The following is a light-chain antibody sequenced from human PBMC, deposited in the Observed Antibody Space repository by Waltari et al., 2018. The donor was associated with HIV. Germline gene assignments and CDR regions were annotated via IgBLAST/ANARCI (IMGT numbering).Light chain of an antibody. CDR3: QSYDSSLRASV. CDR2: SDI. V-gene: IGLV1-40*01. J-gene: IGLJ2*01. CDR1: RSNIGEGCF. Sequence: QSALTQPPSVSGAPGPRVTLSCPGHRSNIGEGCFVRWSQHLPVTAPNLLVYSDINRPSGFPYRFAGSKSCTSASLVITGLQAEDEADYYCQSYDSSLRASVFGGGTKLTVL.